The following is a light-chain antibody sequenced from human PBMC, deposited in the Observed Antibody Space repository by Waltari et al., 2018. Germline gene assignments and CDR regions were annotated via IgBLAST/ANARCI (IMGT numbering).Light chain of an antibody. J-gene: IGLJ2*01. CDR2: GVS. V-gene: IGLV2-11*01. CDR3: CSYSRGGTVL. CDR1: RSAVGGYND. Sequence: QAALTQPPSVSKSLGQSVTISCTGTRSAVGGYNDVSWYQQYPDTAPIILIFGVSKRPSGVSDRFSGSKSGNTASLTISGLQAEDEADYYCCSYSRGGTVLFGGGTRLDVL.